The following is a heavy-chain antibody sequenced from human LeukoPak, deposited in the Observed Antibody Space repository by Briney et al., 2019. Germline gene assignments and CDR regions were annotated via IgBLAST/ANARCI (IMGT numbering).Heavy chain of an antibody. V-gene: IGHV3-74*01. CDR2: IKGDGRSI. CDR3: VRDGVGAPPFDY. CDR1: GFPFINHW. J-gene: IGHJ4*02. D-gene: IGHD1-26*01. Sequence: GSLRLSCVASGFPFINHWMHWVRPNPGKGLVWVSRIKGDGRSISHADSVTGRFTISRDNAKNTLYLQMNNLRAEDTGVYYCVRDGVGAPPFDYWGEGILVTVSS.